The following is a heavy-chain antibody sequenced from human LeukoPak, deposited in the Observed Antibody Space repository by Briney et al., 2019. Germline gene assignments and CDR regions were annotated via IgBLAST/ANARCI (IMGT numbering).Heavy chain of an antibody. CDR3: ARDGYRRYQLLGRGNWFDP. D-gene: IGHD2-2*01. V-gene: IGHV4-34*01. CDR1: GGSFSGYY. CDR2: INHSGST. J-gene: IGHJ5*02. Sequence: PSETLSLTCAVYGGSFSGYYWSWIRQPPGKGLEWIGEINHSGSTNYNPSLKSRVTISVDTSKNQFSLKLSSVTAADTAVYYCARDGYRRYQLLGRGNWFDPWGQGTLVTVSS.